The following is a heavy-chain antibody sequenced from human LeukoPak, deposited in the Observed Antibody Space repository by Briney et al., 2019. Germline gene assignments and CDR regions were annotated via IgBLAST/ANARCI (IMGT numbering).Heavy chain of an antibody. CDR2: IYHSGST. CDR3: ARGVRWELPYYFDY. Sequence: PSETLSLTCTVSGDSINSKHYYWGWVRQPPGKGLEWIGEIYHSGSTNYNPSLKSRVTISVDTSKNQFSLKLSSVTAADTAVYYCARGVRWELPYYFDYWGQGTLVTVSS. D-gene: IGHD1-26*01. J-gene: IGHJ4*02. CDR1: GDSINSKHYY. V-gene: IGHV4-39*07.